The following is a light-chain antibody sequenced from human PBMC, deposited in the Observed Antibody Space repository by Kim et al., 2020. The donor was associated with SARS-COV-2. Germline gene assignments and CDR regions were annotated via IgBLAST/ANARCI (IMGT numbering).Light chain of an antibody. Sequence: DIQMTQSPSTLSASVGDRVSITCRASQTISTWLAWYQQKPGKGPNLLIYDASNLQSGVPSRFSGSGTGTEFTLTISSLQPDDSATYYCQQYNSFPYTFGQGTKLEI. CDR3: QQYNSFPYT. J-gene: IGKJ2*01. V-gene: IGKV1-5*01. CDR1: QTISTW. CDR2: DAS.